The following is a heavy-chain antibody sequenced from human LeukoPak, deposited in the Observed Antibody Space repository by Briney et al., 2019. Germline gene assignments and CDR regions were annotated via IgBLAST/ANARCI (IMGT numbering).Heavy chain of an antibody. CDR2: IYTSGST. Sequence: SQTLSLTCTVSGGSISSGSYYWSWIRQPAGKGLEWIGRIYTSGSTNYNPSFKCRVTISVDTSKNQFSLKLSSVTAADTAVYYCARSGDYDDSSGYYPLGYWGQGTLVTVSS. CDR1: GGSISSGSYY. D-gene: IGHD3-22*01. V-gene: IGHV4-61*02. J-gene: IGHJ4*02. CDR3: ARSGDYDDSSGYYPLGY.